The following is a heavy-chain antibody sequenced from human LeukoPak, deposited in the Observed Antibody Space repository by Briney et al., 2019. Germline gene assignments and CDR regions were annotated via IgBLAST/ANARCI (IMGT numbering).Heavy chain of an antibody. V-gene: IGHV1-18*01. D-gene: IGHD6-19*01. CDR2: ISAYNGNT. CDR3: ARDPTRLGYFDY. Sequence: ISXXRQAPGXXRXWMGWISAYNGNTKYAQKFQGRVTMTTDTSTSTAYMELRSLRSDDTAVHYCARDPTRLGYFDYWGQGTLVTVSS. J-gene: IGHJ4*02.